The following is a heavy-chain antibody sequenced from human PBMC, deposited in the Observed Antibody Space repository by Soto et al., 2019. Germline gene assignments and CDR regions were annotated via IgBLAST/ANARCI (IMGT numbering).Heavy chain of an antibody. CDR2: IYYSGST. D-gene: IGHD2-15*01. CDR1: GGSISSGGYY. J-gene: IGHJ6*02. V-gene: IGHV4-31*03. Sequence: SETLSLTCTVSGGSISSGGYYWSWIRQHPGKGLEWIGYIYYSGSTYYNPSLKSRVTISVDTSKNQFSLKLSSVTAADTAVYYCARVIPEGLGYCSGGSCSKSYYYYYGMDVWGQGTTVTVSS. CDR3: ARVIPEGLGYCSGGSCSKSYYYYYGMDV.